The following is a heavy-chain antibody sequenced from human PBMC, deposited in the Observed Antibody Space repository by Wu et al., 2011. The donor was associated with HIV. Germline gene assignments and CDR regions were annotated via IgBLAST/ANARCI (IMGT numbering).Heavy chain of an antibody. CDR1: GFTVSSNY. Sequence: VEVWRGLSPAWGVPSRLSCAASGFTVSSNYMSWVRQAPGKGLEWVSVIYSGGSTYYADSVKGRFTISRDNSKNTLYLQMNSLRAEDTAVYYCARAYSGAFDIWGQGTMVTVSS. CDR3: ARAYSGAFDI. J-gene: IGHJ3*02. V-gene: IGHV3-53*01. D-gene: IGHD2-21*01. CDR2: IYSGGST.